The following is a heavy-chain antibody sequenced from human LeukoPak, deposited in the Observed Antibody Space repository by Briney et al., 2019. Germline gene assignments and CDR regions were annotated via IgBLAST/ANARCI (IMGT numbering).Heavy chain of an antibody. Sequence: GGSLRLSCAASGFTFSSYWMSWVRQAPGKGLEWVANIKQDGSEKYYVDSVKGRFTISRDNPKNSLDLQRNSRRTEDTTVIYRARVYCSSTSCYYPYYMDVWGKGTTVTVSS. CDR1: GFTFSSYW. D-gene: IGHD2-2*01. CDR3: ARVYCSSTSCYYPYYMDV. J-gene: IGHJ6*03. V-gene: IGHV3-7*03. CDR2: IKQDGSEK.